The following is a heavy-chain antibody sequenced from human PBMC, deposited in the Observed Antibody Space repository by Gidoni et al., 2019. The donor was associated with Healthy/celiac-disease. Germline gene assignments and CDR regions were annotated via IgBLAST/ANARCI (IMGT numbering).Heavy chain of an antibody. CDR2: ISGSGCST. CDR1: GFTFSSYA. CDR3: AKDLSSSSHPTGAFDI. Sequence: EVQLLESGGGWVQPGGSLRLCCAASGFTFSSYAMSWVRQAPGKGLEWVSAISGSGCSTYYADSVKGRFTISRDNSKNTLYLQMNSLRAEDTAVYYCAKDLSSSSHPTGAFDIWGQGTMVTVSS. V-gene: IGHV3-23*01. J-gene: IGHJ3*02. D-gene: IGHD6-6*01.